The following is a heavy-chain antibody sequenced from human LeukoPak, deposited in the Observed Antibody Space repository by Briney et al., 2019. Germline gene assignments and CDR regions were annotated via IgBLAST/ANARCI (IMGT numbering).Heavy chain of an antibody. V-gene: IGHV4-34*01. CDR2: INHSGST. Sequence: SETLSLTCAVYGGSFSGYYWSWIRQPPGKGLEWIGEINHSGSTNYNPPLKSRVTISVDTSKNQFSLKLRSVTAADTAVYYCAREERGRGGFVDPWGQGTLVTVSS. CDR3: AREERGRGGFVDP. J-gene: IGHJ5*02. D-gene: IGHD3-16*01. CDR1: GGSFSGYY.